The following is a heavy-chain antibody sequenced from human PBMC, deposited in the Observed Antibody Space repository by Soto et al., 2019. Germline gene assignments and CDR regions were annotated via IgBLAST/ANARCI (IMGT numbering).Heavy chain of an antibody. D-gene: IGHD6-13*01. CDR1: GGSISSYY. J-gene: IGHJ6*02. Sequence: SSETLSLTCTVSGGSISSYYWSWIRQPPGKGLEWIGYIYYSGSTNYNPSLKSRVTISVDTSKNQFSLKLSSVTAADTAVYYCARGKNNYSSTKRRNLYYYYYGMDVWGQGTTVTVSS. V-gene: IGHV4-59*01. CDR2: IYYSGST. CDR3: ARGKNNYSSTKRRNLYYYYYGMDV.